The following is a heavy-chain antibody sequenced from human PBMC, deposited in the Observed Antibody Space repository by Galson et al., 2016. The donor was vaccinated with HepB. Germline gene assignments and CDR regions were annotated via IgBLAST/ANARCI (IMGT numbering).Heavy chain of an antibody. CDR3: ARDRFGELFPNWFDP. V-gene: IGHV4-31*03. J-gene: IGHJ5*02. D-gene: IGHD3-10*01. Sequence: TLSLTCTVSGGSINSGDYYWSWIRQHPGKGLEWIGYIYYSGSTYYNPSLRGRVTISVDTSKNQFSLKVTSVTAADTAVYYCARDRFGELFPNWFDPWGQGTLVTVSS. CDR2: IYYSGST. CDR1: GGSINSGDYY.